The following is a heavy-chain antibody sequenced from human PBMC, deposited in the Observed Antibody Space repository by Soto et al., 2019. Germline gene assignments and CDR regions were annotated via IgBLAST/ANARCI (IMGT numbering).Heavy chain of an antibody. D-gene: IGHD3-22*01. CDR2: IYYSGST. CDR1: GGSISSYY. J-gene: IGHJ4*02. CDR3: ARGKTYYYDSSGYHFDY. Sequence: SDTLSLTCTVSGGSISSYYWSWIRQPPGKGLEWIGYIYYSGSTNYNPSLKSRVTISVDTSKNQFSLKLSSVTAADTAVYYCARGKTYYYDSSGYHFDYWGQGTLVTVSS. V-gene: IGHV4-59*01.